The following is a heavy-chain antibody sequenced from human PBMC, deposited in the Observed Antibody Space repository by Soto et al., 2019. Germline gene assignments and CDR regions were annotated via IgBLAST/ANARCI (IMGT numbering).Heavy chain of an antibody. CDR3: AIPGDYYDSSGYRDAFDI. V-gene: IGHV1-69*02. CDR1: GGTFSSYT. Sequence: QVQLVQSGAEVKKPGSSVKVSCKASGGTFSSYTISWVRQAPGQGLEWMGRIIPILGIANYAQKFQGRVTITADKSTSTAYMELSSLRSEDTAVYYCAIPGDYYDSSGYRDAFDIWGQGTMVTVSS. J-gene: IGHJ3*02. D-gene: IGHD3-22*01. CDR2: IIPILGIA.